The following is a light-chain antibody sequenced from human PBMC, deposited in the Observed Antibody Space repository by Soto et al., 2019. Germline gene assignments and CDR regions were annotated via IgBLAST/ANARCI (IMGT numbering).Light chain of an antibody. Sequence: QSALTQPPSVSGAPGQTVTISCTGTSSDIGGCNDVPWYQQHPGTAPKLMIYGDSERPSGVPDRFSGSKSGNTAFLTISGLHDDDEDYYCCCSDAGTCTYVFGAGTKVTVL. CDR2: GDS. CDR3: CSDAGTCTYV. CDR1: SSDIGGCND. V-gene: IGLV2-11*01. J-gene: IGLJ2*01.